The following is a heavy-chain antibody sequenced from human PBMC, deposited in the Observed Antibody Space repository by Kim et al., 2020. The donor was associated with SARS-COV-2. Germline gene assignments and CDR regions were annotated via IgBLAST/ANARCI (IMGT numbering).Heavy chain of an antibody. V-gene: IGHV4-39*01. Sequence: YKNPSFKGRVTISVDTSKKQFSLWLSSVTAADAAVYYCARHLRNWYFDLWGRGTLVTVSS. J-gene: IGHJ2*01. CDR3: ARHLRNWYFDL.